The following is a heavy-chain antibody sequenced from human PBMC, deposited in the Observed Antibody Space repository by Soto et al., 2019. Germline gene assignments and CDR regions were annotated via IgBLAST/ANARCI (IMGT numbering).Heavy chain of an antibody. J-gene: IGHJ6*02. CDR1: GGAITGYY. Sequence: QVRLQASGPGLVKPSETLSLTCTVNGGAITGYYWSWIRQTPAKGLEWIRYIYYKGNTNYNPSLKSRVTIEIDTSKKQFSLKMRSVTAADAAVYYCARDMPVGTILNFYYGMDVWGQGTTVTVSS. CDR3: ARDMPVGTILNFYYGMDV. V-gene: IGHV4-59*01. D-gene: IGHD3-9*01. CDR2: IYYKGNT.